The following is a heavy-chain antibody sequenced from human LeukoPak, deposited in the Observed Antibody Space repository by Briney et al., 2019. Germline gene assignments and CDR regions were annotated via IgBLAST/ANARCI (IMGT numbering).Heavy chain of an antibody. CDR2: INHSGST. V-gene: IGHV4-34*01. CDR3: ARVQGYYYGVGATDYFDY. D-gene: IGHD3-22*01. Sequence: SETLSLTCAVYGGSFSGYYWSWIRQPPGKGLEWIGEINHSGSTNYNPSLKSRVTISADTSKNQFSLKLSSVTAADTAVYYCARVQGYYYGVGATDYFDYWGQGTLVTVSS. J-gene: IGHJ4*02. CDR1: GGSFSGYY.